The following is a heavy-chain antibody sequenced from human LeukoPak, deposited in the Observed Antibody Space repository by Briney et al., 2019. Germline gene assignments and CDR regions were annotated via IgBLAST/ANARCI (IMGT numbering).Heavy chain of an antibody. CDR2: IGPKSGDT. D-gene: IGHD3-10*01. V-gene: IGHV1-2*02. J-gene: IGHJ3*02. Sequence: ASVKVSCKASGYTFTDYFIHWVRQAPGQGLEWMGCIGPKSGDTSYSQKFQGRVTVTRDTSISTVYMELSRLRSDDTAVYYCGINRPGKALDIWGQGTMVTVSS. CDR1: GYTFTDYF. CDR3: GINRPGKALDI.